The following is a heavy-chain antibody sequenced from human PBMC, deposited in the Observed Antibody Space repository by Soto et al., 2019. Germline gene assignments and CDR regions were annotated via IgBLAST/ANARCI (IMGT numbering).Heavy chain of an antibody. CDR1: GFTFSTYG. D-gene: IGHD3-10*01. Sequence: QVQLVESGGGVVQPGRSPRLSCAASGFTFSTYGMHWVRQAPGKGLEWVAVISYDGSTKDYADSVKGRFTISRDNSKNTLYVQMNSLRAEDTAVYYCAKDYGSGYYGGIDYWGQGTLVTVSP. CDR3: AKDYGSGYYGGIDY. J-gene: IGHJ4*02. CDR2: ISYDGSTK. V-gene: IGHV3-30*18.